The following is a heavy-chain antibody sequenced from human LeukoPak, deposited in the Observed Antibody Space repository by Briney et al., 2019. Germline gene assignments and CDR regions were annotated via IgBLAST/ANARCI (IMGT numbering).Heavy chain of an antibody. D-gene: IGHD3-10*01. CDR1: GFTFSSYW. V-gene: IGHV3-7*03. CDR3: AKGITMVRGRFDY. J-gene: IGHJ4*02. CDR2: IKQDGSEK. Sequence: SGGSLRLSCAASGFTFSSYWMSWVRQAPGKGLEWVANIKQDGSEKYYVDSVKGRFTISRDNAKNSLYLQMNSLRAEDTAVYYCAKGITMVRGRFDYWGQGTLVTVSS.